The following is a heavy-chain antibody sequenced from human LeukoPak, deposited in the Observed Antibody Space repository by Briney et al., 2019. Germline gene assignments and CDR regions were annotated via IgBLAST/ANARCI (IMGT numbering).Heavy chain of an antibody. J-gene: IGHJ4*02. D-gene: IGHD5-18*01. CDR3: ARGPSGVTFDY. CDR2: INGDYIT. CDR1: GFTVSTNY. Sequence: GGSLRLSCAASGFTVSTNYMSWVRQAPGTGLEWVSVINGDYITYYADSVKGRFTISRDNSKNTLYLQMNSLRVEDTAVYYCARGPSGVTFDYWGQGTLATVSS. V-gene: IGHV3-53*01.